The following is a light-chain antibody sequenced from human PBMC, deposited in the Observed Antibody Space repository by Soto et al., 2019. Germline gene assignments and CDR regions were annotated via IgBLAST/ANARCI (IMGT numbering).Light chain of an antibody. Sequence: DIQMTQSPSSLSASVGGRVTITCPASRDISNYLNWYQQKPGKAPKLLIYDASNLETGVPSRFSGSGSGTDFTFTISSLQPEDIATYYCQQYDNLPLTLGGGTKVDIK. CDR1: RDISNY. CDR3: QQYDNLPLT. CDR2: DAS. J-gene: IGKJ4*01. V-gene: IGKV1-33*01.